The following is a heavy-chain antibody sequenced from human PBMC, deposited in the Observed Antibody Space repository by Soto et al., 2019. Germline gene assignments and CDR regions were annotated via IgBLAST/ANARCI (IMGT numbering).Heavy chain of an antibody. Sequence: SETLSLTCTVSGGSISSGDYYWSWIRQPPGKGLEWIGYIYYSGSTYYNSSLKSRVTISVDTSKNQFSLKLSSVTAADTAVYYCARETYYYGSGSYYSNFGFDYWGQGTLVTVSS. J-gene: IGHJ4*02. CDR3: ARETYYYGSGSYYSNFGFDY. CDR2: IYYSGST. CDR1: GGSISSGDYY. V-gene: IGHV4-30-4*01. D-gene: IGHD3-10*01.